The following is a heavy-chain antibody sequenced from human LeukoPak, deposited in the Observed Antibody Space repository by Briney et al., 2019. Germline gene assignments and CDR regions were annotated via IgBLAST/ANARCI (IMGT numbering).Heavy chain of an antibody. V-gene: IGHV4-39*01. D-gene: IGHD3-3*01. CDR1: GGSISSSSYY. J-gene: IGHJ4*02. CDR2: IYYSGST. Sequence: PSETLSLTCTVSGGSISSSSYYWGWIRQPPGKGLEWIGSIYYSGSTYYNPSLKSRVTISVDTSKNQFSLKLSSVTAADTAVYYCASRSYYDIWSGYTNTFDYWSQGTLVTVSS. CDR3: ASRSYYDIWSGYTNTFDY.